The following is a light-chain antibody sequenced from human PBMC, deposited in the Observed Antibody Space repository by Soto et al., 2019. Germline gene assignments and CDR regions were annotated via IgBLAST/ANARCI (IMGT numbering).Light chain of an antibody. CDR3: SSYTTSTTQV. J-gene: IGLJ3*02. CDR1: SSDVGGFDY. CDR2: EVY. Sequence: QSALTQPASVSGSPGQSSTMSCTGTSSDVGGFDYVSWYQQYPGKAPKLIITEVYKRPSGVSDRFSGSKSGNTASLTVSGLQAEDEADYYCSSYTTSTTQVFGGGTKVTVL. V-gene: IGLV2-14*01.